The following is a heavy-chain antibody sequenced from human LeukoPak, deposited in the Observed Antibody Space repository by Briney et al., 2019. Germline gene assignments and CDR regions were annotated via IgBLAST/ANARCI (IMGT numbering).Heavy chain of an antibody. V-gene: IGHV3-7*01. CDR3: ASGVAAYYFDY. CDR1: GFTFSSYW. J-gene: IGHJ4*02. CDR2: IKQDGSEE. D-gene: IGHD2-15*01. Sequence: PGGSLRLSCAASGFTFSSYWMSWVRQAPGRGLEWVANIKQDGSEEYYVDSVKGRFTISRDNAKNSLYLQMNSLRAEDSAVYYCASGVAAYYFDYWGQGTPVTVSS.